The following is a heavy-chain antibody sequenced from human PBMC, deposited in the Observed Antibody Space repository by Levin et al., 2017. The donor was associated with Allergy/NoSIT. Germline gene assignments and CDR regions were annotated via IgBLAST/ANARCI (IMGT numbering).Heavy chain of an antibody. CDR3: AGRGSSGWYDAFDI. J-gene: IGHJ3*02. Sequence: SVKVSCKASGGTFSSYAISWVRQAPGQGLEWMGGIIPIFGTANYAQKFQGRVTITADESTSTAYMELSSLRSEDTAVYYCAGRGSSGWYDAFDIWGQGTMVTVSS. CDR1: GGTFSSYA. V-gene: IGHV1-69*13. CDR2: IIPIFGTA. D-gene: IGHD6-19*01.